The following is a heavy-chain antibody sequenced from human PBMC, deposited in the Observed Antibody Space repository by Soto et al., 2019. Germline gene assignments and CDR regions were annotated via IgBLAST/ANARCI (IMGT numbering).Heavy chain of an antibody. V-gene: IGHV3-7*01. CDR1: GLTFTTYW. CDR2: IKQDGSEK. Sequence: EVQLVESGGGLVQPGGSLRLSCVASGLTFTTYWMTWVRQAPGKGLEWVANIKQDGSEKYYVDSVKGRFTISRDDAENSLYLQMNNLRAEDTAVYYCPRNRAKFDTWGQGTPVTVSS. CDR3: PRNRAKFDT. J-gene: IGHJ5*02. D-gene: IGHD1-26*01.